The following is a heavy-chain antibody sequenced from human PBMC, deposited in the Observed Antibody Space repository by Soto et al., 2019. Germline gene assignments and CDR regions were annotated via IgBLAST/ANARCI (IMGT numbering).Heavy chain of an antibody. CDR1: GYTFTSYG. D-gene: IGHD6-19*01. J-gene: IGHJ4*02. CDR2: ISAYNGNT. Sequence: QVQLVQSGAEVKKPGASVKVSCKASGYTFTSYGISWVRQAPEQGPEWMGWISAYNGNTKYSPRLQGRVTMTTDTSTSTAFMELRSLRSADTAVYYCARGSYSSGWTFGYWGQGTLVTVSS. V-gene: IGHV1-18*04. CDR3: ARGSYSSGWTFGY.